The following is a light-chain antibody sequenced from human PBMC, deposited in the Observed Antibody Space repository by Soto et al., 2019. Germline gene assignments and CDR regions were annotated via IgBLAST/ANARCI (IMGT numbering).Light chain of an antibody. CDR2: EAS. J-gene: IGKJ1*01. V-gene: IGKV1-27*01. Sequence: DIQVTQSPSSLSTSVGDRVTITCRASQDISGHLAWYQQKPGKVPKLLIYEASTLQSGVPSRFSASGSGTDFTLTISSLQPEDVATYYCHKYNGTPRTFGQGTKVELK. CDR1: QDISGH. CDR3: HKYNGTPRT.